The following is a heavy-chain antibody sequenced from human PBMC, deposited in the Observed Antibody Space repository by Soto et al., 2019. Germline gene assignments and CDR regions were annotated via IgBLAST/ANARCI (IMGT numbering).Heavy chain of an antibody. CDR2: ISSGSSYT. CDR3: ARDARSYPYGMDG. V-gene: IGHV3-21*01. J-gene: IGHJ6*02. D-gene: IGHD3-16*02. Sequence: EVQLVESGGGLVKPGGSLRLSCTASGFTFSSYSMNWLRQARGKGLEWVSSISSGSSYTHYADSVKGRFTIARDNAKNSLYLQMNSLRAEDTAVYYCARDARSYPYGMDGWGQGTTVTVSS. CDR1: GFTFSSYS.